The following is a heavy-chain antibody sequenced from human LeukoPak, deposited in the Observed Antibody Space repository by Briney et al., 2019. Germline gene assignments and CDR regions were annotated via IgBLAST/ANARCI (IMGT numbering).Heavy chain of an antibody. CDR2: IRYDGSNK. CDR1: GFTFSSYG. D-gene: IGHD6-25*01. V-gene: IGHV3-30*02. Sequence: KPGGSLRLSCAASGFTFSSYGMHWVRQAPGKGLEWVAFIRYDGSNKYYADSVKGRFTISRDNSKNTLYLQMNSLRAEDTAVYYCAKDAGYSSVRGAFDIWGQGTMVTVSS. J-gene: IGHJ3*02. CDR3: AKDAGYSSVRGAFDI.